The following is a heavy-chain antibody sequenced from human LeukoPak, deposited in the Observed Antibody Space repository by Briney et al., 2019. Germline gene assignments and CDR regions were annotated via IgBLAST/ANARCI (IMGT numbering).Heavy chain of an antibody. V-gene: IGHV1-2*02. J-gene: IGHJ4*02. D-gene: IGHD6-19*01. CDR2: INPNSGGT. CDR3: ARDNIDSSGWYYFDY. Sequence: ASVKVSCKASGYTFTSYAMNWVRQAPGQGLEWMGWINPNSGGTNYAQKFQGRVTMTRDTSISTAYMELSRLRSDDTAVYYCARDNIDSSGWYYFDYWGQGTLVTVSS. CDR1: GYTFTSYA.